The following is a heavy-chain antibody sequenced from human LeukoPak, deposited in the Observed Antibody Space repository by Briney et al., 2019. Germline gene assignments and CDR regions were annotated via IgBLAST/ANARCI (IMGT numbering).Heavy chain of an antibody. CDR3: ARDRLLYYYGSGSYPDAFDT. V-gene: IGHV4-34*01. D-gene: IGHD3-10*01. CDR1: GGSFSGYY. Sequence: SETLSLTCAVYGGSFSGYYWSWIRQPPGKGLEWIGEINHSGSTNYNPSLKSRVTISVDTSKNQFSLKLSSVTAADTAVYYCARDRLLYYYGSGSYPDAFDTWGQGTMVTVSS. CDR2: INHSGST. J-gene: IGHJ3*02.